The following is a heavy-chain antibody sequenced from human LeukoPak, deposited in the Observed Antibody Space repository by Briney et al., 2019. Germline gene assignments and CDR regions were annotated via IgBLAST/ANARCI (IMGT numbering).Heavy chain of an antibody. V-gene: IGHV3-21*01. CDR2: ISSSSSYI. Sequence: GGSLRLSCAASGFTFSSYTMNWVRQAPGKGLEWVSSISSSSSYIYYADSVKGRFTISRDNAKNSLYLQMNSLRAEDTAVYYCAGRMTWYGGDAFDIWGQGTMVTVSS. J-gene: IGHJ3*02. D-gene: IGHD6-13*01. CDR3: AGRMTWYGGDAFDI. CDR1: GFTFSSYT.